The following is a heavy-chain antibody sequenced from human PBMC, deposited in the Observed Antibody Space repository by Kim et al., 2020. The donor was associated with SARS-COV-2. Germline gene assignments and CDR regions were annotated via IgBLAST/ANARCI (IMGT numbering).Heavy chain of an antibody. CDR3: AKGGSSGWYVLGDQGYYFDY. V-gene: IGHV3-30*02. D-gene: IGHD6-19*01. J-gene: IGHJ4*02. Sequence: RFPISRDNSKTTLYLQMNSLRAEDTAVYYCAKGGSSGWYVLGDQGYYFDYWGQGTLVTVSS.